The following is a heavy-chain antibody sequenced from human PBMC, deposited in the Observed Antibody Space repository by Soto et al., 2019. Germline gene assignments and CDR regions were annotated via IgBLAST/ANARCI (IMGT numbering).Heavy chain of an antibody. Sequence: GGSLRLSCAASGFTFSSYSMNWVRQAPGKGLEWVSYISSSSSYIYYADSVKGRFTISRDNAKNSLYLQMNSLRAEDTAVYYCARDRVDIVLVPAATDYYYYGMDVWGQGTT. J-gene: IGHJ6*02. D-gene: IGHD2-2*03. CDR1: GFTFSSYS. CDR3: ARDRVDIVLVPAATDYYYYGMDV. CDR2: ISSSSSYI. V-gene: IGHV3-21*05.